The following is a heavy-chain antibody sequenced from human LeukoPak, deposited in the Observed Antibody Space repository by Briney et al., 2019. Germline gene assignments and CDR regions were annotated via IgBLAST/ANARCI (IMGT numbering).Heavy chain of an antibody. CDR3: ARDLCTNGVCYDASDI. Sequence: PSETLSLTRTVSGGSMSSGSHYWSWIRQPAGKGLEWIGRIYTSGSTNYNPSLKSRVTISVDTSKNQFSLKLSSVTAADTAVYYCARDLCTNGVCYDASDIWGQGTMVNVSS. CDR1: GGSMSSGSHY. V-gene: IGHV4-61*02. CDR2: IYTSGST. D-gene: IGHD2-8*01. J-gene: IGHJ3*02.